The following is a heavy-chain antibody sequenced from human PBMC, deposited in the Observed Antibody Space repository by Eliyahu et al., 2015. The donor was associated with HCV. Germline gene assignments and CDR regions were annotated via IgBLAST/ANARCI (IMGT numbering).Heavy chain of an antibody. CDR2: IYWNGDR. CDR1: GFSLSSSGVG. Sequence: QITLRESGPTLAKPTQTLSLTCTFSGFSLSSSGVGVGWIRQPPGKALEWLALIYWNGDRYYSPSLRSRLTITKDTSKNQVVLTVANMDPVDTGTYYCAHRPSRDNYGPAFDYWGQGALVTVSS. CDR3: AHRPSRDNYGPAFDY. D-gene: IGHD5-24*01. V-gene: IGHV2-5*01. J-gene: IGHJ4*02.